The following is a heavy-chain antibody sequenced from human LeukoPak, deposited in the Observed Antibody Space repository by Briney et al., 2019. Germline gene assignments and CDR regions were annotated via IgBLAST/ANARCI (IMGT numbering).Heavy chain of an antibody. Sequence: GGXXRXXCAXXGXXFXNXWXXWVRQSPGKGLEWVANIKEDGSDKYYVDSVKGRFTISRDNAKNSLYLQMNSLRAEDTAVYYCARNSGWFRFDYWGQGTLVTVSS. CDR2: IKEDGSDK. V-gene: IGHV3-7*03. J-gene: IGHJ4*02. D-gene: IGHD6-19*01. CDR1: GXXFXNXW. CDR3: ARNSGWFRFDY.